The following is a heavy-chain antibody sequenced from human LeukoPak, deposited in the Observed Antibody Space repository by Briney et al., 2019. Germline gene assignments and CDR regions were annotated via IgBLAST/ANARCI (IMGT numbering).Heavy chain of an antibody. D-gene: IGHD5-12*01. V-gene: IGHV3-48*04. CDR3: ARVVVATILNY. J-gene: IGHJ4*02. CDR1: GFTFSSYS. Sequence: GGSLRLPCAASGFTFSSYSMNWVRQAPGKGLEWVSYISSSSSTIYYADSVKGRFTISRDNAKNSLYLQMNSLRAEDTAVYYCARVVVATILNYWGQGTLVTVSS. CDR2: ISSSSSTI.